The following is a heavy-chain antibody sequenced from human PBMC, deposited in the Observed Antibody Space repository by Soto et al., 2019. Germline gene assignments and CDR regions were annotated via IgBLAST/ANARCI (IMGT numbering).Heavy chain of an antibody. D-gene: IGHD1-7*01. CDR3: ARDITGTNNWFDP. CDR2: IIPVYGSP. Sequence: VQLVQSGAEVKKPGSSVSVSCETSGDTFTSHTVNWLRQAPGQGLEWMGGIIPVYGSPNYAEKFKGRLTSTADTSTNTAYMELRRLTAEDTAVYFCARDITGTNNWFDPLGQGTLVTVSS. CDR1: GDTFTSHT. V-gene: IGHV1-69*06. J-gene: IGHJ5*02.